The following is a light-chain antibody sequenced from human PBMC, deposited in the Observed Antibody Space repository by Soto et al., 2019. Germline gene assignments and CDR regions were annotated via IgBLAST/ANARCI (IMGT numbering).Light chain of an antibody. Sequence: DIQMTQSPSTLSTSVGDRVTITCRASQSISSWLAWEQQKPGKAPKLLIYTASSLESGVPSRFHGGGSGTEFALTISSLQPDDFAAYYCQQYNSYSWTIGQGTKVDIK. CDR1: QSISSW. CDR2: TAS. V-gene: IGKV1-5*03. J-gene: IGKJ1*01. CDR3: QQYNSYSWT.